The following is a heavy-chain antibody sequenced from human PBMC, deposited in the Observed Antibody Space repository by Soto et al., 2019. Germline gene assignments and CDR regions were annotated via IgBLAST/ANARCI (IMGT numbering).Heavy chain of an antibody. CDR2: IKQDGSEK. Sequence: GGSLRLSCAASGFTFSSYWMSWVRQAPGKGLEWVANIKQDGSEKYYVDSVKGRFTISRDNAKNSLYLQMNSLRAEDTAVYYCARVAGPAALTYYFDYWGQGTLVTVSS. V-gene: IGHV3-7*01. J-gene: IGHJ4*02. CDR1: GFTFSSYW. D-gene: IGHD2-2*01. CDR3: ARVAGPAALTYYFDY.